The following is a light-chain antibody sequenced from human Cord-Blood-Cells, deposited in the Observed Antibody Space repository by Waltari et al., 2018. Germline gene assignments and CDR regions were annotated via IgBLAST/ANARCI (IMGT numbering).Light chain of an antibody. CDR1: KLGDKY. CDR3: QALDSSTVV. Sequence: SYELTQPPSVSVSPGQTASITCSGDKLGDKYACWYQQKHGQSPVLVIYQDSKRPSVIPARLSGSDTRKKASLIIGWTQVMDEAVYYCQALDSSTVVVDGGTKLTVL. CDR2: QDS. J-gene: IGLJ2*01. V-gene: IGLV3-1*01.